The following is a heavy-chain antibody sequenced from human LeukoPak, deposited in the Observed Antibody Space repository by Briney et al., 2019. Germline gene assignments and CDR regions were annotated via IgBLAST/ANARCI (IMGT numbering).Heavy chain of an antibody. CDR2: ISSDGSNK. D-gene: IGHD4-17*01. CDR1: GFTFSSYA. Sequence: GRSLRLSCAASGFTFSSYAMHWVRQAPGKGLEWVTFISSDGSNKYYADSVKGRFSISRDNSKNTLYLQMNSLRPEDTAVYYCAREGDYVFDYWGQGTLVTVSS. V-gene: IGHV3-30*04. J-gene: IGHJ4*02. CDR3: AREGDYVFDY.